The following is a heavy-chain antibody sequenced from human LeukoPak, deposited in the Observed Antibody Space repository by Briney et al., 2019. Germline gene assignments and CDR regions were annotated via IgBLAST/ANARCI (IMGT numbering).Heavy chain of an antibody. CDR1: AVSISSYY. CDR2: IYYSGST. CDR3: ARLRAPTPRYLTMDYYYYYMDV. V-gene: IGHV4-59*08. D-gene: IGHD3-9*01. Sequence: SETLSLTCTVSAVSISSYYWSCIRQPPGKGLEWIGYIYYSGSTNYNPSLKSRVTISVDTSKNQFSLKLSSVTAADTAVYYCARLRAPTPRYLTMDYYYYYMDVWGKGTTVTVSS. J-gene: IGHJ6*03.